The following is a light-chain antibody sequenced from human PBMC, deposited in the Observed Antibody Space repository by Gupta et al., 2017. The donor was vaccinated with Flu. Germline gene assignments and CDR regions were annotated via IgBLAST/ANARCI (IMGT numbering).Light chain of an antibody. V-gene: IGLV2-14*01. CDR2: EVN. CDR3: SSYASSSTFV. Sequence: SALTQPASVSGSPGPSISISCTGTSSDIGAYNYVSWYQQHPGKAPKLMIYEVNKRPSGVASRFSASKSGSTASLTISGLQADDEADYYCSSYASSSTFVFGTGTKVTIL. J-gene: IGLJ1*01. CDR1: SSDIGAYNY.